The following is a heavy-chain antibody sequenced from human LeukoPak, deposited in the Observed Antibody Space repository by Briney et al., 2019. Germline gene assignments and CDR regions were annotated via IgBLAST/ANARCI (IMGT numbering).Heavy chain of an antibody. CDR3: ARTQELVLGLFDY. V-gene: IGHV3-30-3*01. D-gene: IGHD6-13*01. Sequence: GGSLRLSCAASGFTFSSYAMHWVRQAPGKGLEWVAVISYDGSNKYYADSVKGRFTISRDNAKNSLYLQMNSLRAEDTAVYYCARTQELVLGLFDYWGQGTLVTVSS. J-gene: IGHJ4*02. CDR1: GFTFSSYA. CDR2: ISYDGSNK.